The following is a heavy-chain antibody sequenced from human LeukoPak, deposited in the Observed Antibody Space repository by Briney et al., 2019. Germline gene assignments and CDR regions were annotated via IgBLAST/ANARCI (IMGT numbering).Heavy chain of an antibody. CDR1: GYTFTGYY. CDR3: ARDVSSTGYCSSTSCYPFDY. J-gene: IGHJ4*02. CDR2: INPNSGGT. Sequence: ASVKVSCKASGYTFTGYYTHWVRQAPGQGLEWMGWINPNSGGTNYAQKFQGRVTMTRDTSISTAYMELSRLRSDDTAVYYCARDVSSTGYCSSTSCYPFDYWGQGTLVTVSS. V-gene: IGHV1-2*02. D-gene: IGHD2-2*01.